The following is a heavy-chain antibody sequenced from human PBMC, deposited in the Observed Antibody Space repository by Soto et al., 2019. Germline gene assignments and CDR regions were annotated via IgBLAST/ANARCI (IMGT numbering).Heavy chain of an antibody. CDR2: IWYDGSNK. CDR1: GFTFSSYG. Sequence: QVQLVESGGGVVQPGRSLRLSCAASGFTFSSYGMHWVRQAPGKGLEWVAVIWYDGSNKYYADSVKGRFTISRDNSKNTLNLQMNSLRAEDTAVYYCARAPDYGGKGDWYFDLWGRGTLVTVSS. CDR3: ARAPDYGGKGDWYFDL. V-gene: IGHV3-33*01. D-gene: IGHD4-17*01. J-gene: IGHJ2*01.